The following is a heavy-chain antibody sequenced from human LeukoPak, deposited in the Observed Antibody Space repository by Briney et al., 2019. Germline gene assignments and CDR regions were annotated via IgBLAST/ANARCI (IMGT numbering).Heavy chain of an antibody. V-gene: IGHV4-34*12. Sequence: PSETLSLTCAVHGGSFGGSLSGYYWSWVRQSPGKGLEWIGEIIHGGSSNYNPSFKSRVTMSLDPSTNQFSLNLASVTAADTAVYYCGSDRYSSFCYYWGQGTLVTVSS. D-gene: IGHD6-6*01. J-gene: IGHJ4*02. CDR1: GGSFGGSLSGYY. CDR3: GSDRYSSFCYY. CDR2: IIHGGSS.